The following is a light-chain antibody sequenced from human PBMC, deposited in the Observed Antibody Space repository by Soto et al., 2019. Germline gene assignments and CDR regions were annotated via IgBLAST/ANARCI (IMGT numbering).Light chain of an antibody. CDR3: TSYTTTIAVI. V-gene: IGLV2-14*01. CDR2: EVS. Sequence: QSALTQPASVSGSPGQSITISCTGTSSDVGGYNYVSWYQQQSGKAPKLMIHEVSNRPSGVSNRFSGSKSGNTASLTISGLQAEDEADYFCTSYTTTIAVIFGGGTKVTVL. J-gene: IGLJ2*01. CDR1: SSDVGGYNY.